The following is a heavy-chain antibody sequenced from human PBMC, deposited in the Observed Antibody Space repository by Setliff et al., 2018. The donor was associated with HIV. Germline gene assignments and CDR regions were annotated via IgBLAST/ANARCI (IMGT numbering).Heavy chain of an antibody. Sequence: PSETLSLTCTVSGGSISSGSYFWNWIRQPAGKGLEWIGRIYSSGITNYNPSLKSRLTISLDTSKNQFSLQVTSVTAADTAVYYCARDPYCPNTCCEDFTFDSWGQGMLVTVSS. D-gene: IGHD2-8*01. CDR1: GGSISSGSYF. CDR3: ARDPYCPNTCCEDFTFDS. V-gene: IGHV4-61*02. CDR2: IYSSGIT. J-gene: IGHJ4*02.